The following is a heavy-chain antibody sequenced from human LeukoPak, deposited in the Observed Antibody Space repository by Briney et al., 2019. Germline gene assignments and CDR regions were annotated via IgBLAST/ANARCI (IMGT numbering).Heavy chain of an antibody. V-gene: IGHV1-18*04. D-gene: IGHD6-19*01. Sequence: ASVKVSCKASAYTFTGYYMHWVRQAPGQGLEWMGWISAYNGNTNYAQKLQGRVTMTTDTSTSTAYMELRSLRSDDTAVYYCARGTVAVNYYYYGMDVWGQGTTVTVSS. CDR2: ISAYNGNT. CDR3: ARGTVAVNYYYYGMDV. CDR1: AYTFTGYY. J-gene: IGHJ6*02.